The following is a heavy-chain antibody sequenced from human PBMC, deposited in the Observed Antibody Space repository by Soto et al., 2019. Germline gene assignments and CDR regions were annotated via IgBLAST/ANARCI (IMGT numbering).Heavy chain of an antibody. D-gene: IGHD3-3*01. CDR1: GGTFSSYA. V-gene: IGHV1-69*06. J-gene: IGHJ4*02. Sequence: GASVKVSCKASGGTFSSYAISWVRQAPGQGLGWMGGIIPIFGTANYAQKFQGRVTITADKSTSTAYMELSSLRSEDTAVYYCARERDDFWCGYSFDYWGRGTLVTVSS. CDR2: IIPIFGTA. CDR3: ARERDDFWCGYSFDY.